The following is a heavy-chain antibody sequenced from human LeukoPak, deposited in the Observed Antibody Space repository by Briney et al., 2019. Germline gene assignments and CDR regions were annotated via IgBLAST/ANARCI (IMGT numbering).Heavy chain of an antibody. J-gene: IGHJ6*02. Sequence: GRSLRLSCAASGFTFSSYGMHWVRQAPGKGLEWVAVISYDGSNKYYADSVKGRFTISRDNSKNTLYLQMNSLRAEDTAVYYCAKDMEGAAAGTYYYGMDVWGQGITVTVSS. CDR2: ISYDGSNK. CDR1: GFTFSSYG. D-gene: IGHD6-13*01. V-gene: IGHV3-30*18. CDR3: AKDMEGAAAGTYYYGMDV.